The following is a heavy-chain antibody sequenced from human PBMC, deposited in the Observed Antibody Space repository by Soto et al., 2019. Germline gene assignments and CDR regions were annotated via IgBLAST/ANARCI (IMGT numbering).Heavy chain of an antibody. V-gene: IGHV3-33*01. D-gene: IGHD4-17*01. CDR3: ERVGVSATVYLCYLDY. J-gene: IGHJ4*02. Sequence: QVQLVESGGGVVQPGRSLRLSCAASGIIFNGFGMHWVRQAPGKGLEWVAVIRYDGSNIYYADSVKGRFTISRDNSKNTVYLQMDSLRDEDTAVYYCERVGVSATVYLCYLDYWGQGALVTVSS. CDR1: GIIFNGFG. CDR2: IRYDGSNI.